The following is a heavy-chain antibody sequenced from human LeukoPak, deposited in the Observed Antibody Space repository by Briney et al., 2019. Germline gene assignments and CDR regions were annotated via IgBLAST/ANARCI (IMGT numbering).Heavy chain of an antibody. Sequence: ASVKVSCKVSGYTLTELSMHWVRQAPGQGLEWMGIINPSGGSTSYAQKFQGRVTMTRDTSTSTVYMELSSLRSEDTAVYYCATETRGVVPPNYWGQGTLVTVSS. J-gene: IGHJ4*02. V-gene: IGHV1-46*01. CDR1: GYTLTELS. CDR3: ATETRGVVPPNY. CDR2: INPSGGST. D-gene: IGHD2-2*01.